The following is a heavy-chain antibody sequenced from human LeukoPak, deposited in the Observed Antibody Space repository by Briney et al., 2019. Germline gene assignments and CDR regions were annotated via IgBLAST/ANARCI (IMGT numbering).Heavy chain of an antibody. CDR1: GGSISSYY. D-gene: IGHD3-22*01. CDR2: IYYSGST. CDR3: ASLGTYYYDSSGKKSVY. V-gene: IGHV4-59*01. Sequence: SETLSLTCTVSGGSISSYYWSWIRQPPGKGLEWIGYIYYSGSTNYNPSLKSRVTISVDTSKNQFSLKLSSVTAADTAVYYCASLGTYYYDSSGKKSVYWGQGTLVTVSS. J-gene: IGHJ4*02.